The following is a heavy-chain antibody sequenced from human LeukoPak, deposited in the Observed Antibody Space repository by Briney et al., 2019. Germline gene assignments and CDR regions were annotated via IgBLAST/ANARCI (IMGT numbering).Heavy chain of an antibody. J-gene: IGHJ3*02. Sequence: ASVKVSCKASGGTFSSYAISWVRQAPGQGLEWMGRIIPILGIANYEQKFQGRVTITADKSTSTAYMELSSLRSEDTAVYYCARVPRSHSSSWRTAFDIWGQGTMVTVSS. D-gene: IGHD6-13*01. V-gene: IGHV1-69*04. CDR2: IIPILGIA. CDR3: ARVPRSHSSSWRTAFDI. CDR1: GGTFSSYA.